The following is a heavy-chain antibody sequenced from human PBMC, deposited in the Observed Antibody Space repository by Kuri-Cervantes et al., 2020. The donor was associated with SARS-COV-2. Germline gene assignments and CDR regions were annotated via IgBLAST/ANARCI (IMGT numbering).Heavy chain of an antibody. CDR2: INHSGST. Sequence: SQTLSLTCAVYGGSFSGYYWSWIRQPPGKGLEWIGEINHSGSTNYNPSLKIRVTISVDTSKNQFSLKLSSVTAADTAVYYCARGRSFVGNWGQGTLVTVSS. D-gene: IGHD3-16*01. CDR3: ARGRSFVGN. CDR1: GGSFSGYY. V-gene: IGHV4-34*01. J-gene: IGHJ4*02.